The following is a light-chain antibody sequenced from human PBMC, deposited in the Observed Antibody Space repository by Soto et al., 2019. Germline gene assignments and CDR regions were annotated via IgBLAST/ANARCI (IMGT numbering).Light chain of an antibody. Sequence: ERVMTQSPGALSVSPGERATLFCRASQSVRSSLAWYQQKPGQAPRLFIYGASTRATGIPARFSGSGSGTEFTLTISSLQSEDCAVYYCQQYYNWPRTFGQGTRLEIK. CDR3: QQYYNWPRT. J-gene: IGKJ5*01. V-gene: IGKV3-15*01. CDR2: GAS. CDR1: QSVRSS.